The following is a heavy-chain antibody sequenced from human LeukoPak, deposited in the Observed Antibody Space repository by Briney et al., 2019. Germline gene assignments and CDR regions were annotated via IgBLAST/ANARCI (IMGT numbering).Heavy chain of an antibody. D-gene: IGHD1-26*01. J-gene: IGHJ3*02. CDR2: IRSKAYGGTT. CDR3: TRTYSGSYQGAFDI. Sequence: PGGSLRLSCTASGFTFGDYAMSWFRQAPGKGLEWVGFIRSKAYGGTTEYAASVKGRFTISRDDSKRIAYLQMNSLKTEDTAVYYCTRTYSGSYQGAFDIWGQGTMVTVSS. V-gene: IGHV3-49*03. CDR1: GFTFGDYA.